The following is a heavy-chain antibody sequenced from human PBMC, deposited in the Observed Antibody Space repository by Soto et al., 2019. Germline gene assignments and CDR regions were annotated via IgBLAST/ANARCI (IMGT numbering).Heavy chain of an antibody. J-gene: IGHJ5*02. CDR1: GYIFSANY. CDR2: INPHSGAT. D-gene: IGHD3-10*01. V-gene: IGHV1-2*02. Sequence: SSVKVSCKASGYIFSANYIHWVRQAPGQGLEWLGWINPHSGATNYAQKFLGRVTMSADTSASTAYMDLARLKSDDTAVYYCVRAKALGFSKWFDPWGRGTLVTVSS. CDR3: VRAKALGFSKWFDP.